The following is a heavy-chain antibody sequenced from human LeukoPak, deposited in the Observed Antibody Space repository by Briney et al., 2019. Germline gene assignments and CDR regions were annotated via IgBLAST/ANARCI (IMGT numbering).Heavy chain of an antibody. CDR3: ARRVDEAFDI. J-gene: IGHJ3*02. D-gene: IGHD2-15*01. CDR1: GGSISSSSYY. Sequence: PSETLSLTCTVSGGSISSSSYYWGWLRQPPGTGLEWIGSIYYSGSTYYNPSLKSRVTISVDTSKNQFSLKLSSVTAADTAVYYCARRVDEAFDIWGQGTMVTVSS. CDR2: IYYSGST. V-gene: IGHV4-39*07.